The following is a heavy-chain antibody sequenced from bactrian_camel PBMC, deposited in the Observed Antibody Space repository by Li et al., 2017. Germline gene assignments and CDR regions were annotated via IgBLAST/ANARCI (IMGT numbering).Heavy chain of an antibody. J-gene: IGHJ4*01. Sequence: VQLVESGGGLVQAGGSLRLSCGSSSGHTGRMYCMAWFHPAPGQEREGLAVRWTDDDSTYYFDSAKGRFTISRDKDRNTMYLEILALSPEDTGVYFCAAGTTRQWPARYAYQYKFWGQGTQVTVS. CDR1: GHTGRMYC. CDR2: RWTDDDST. D-gene: IGHD1*01. V-gene: IGHV3S1*01. CDR3: AAGTTRQWPARYAYQYKF.